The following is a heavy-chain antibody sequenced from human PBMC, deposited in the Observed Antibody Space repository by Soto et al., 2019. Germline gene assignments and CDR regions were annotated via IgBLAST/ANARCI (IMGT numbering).Heavy chain of an antibody. CDR2: ISAYNGNT. J-gene: IGHJ4*02. V-gene: IGHV1-18*01. Sequence: ASVKVSCKASGYTFTSYGIGWVRQAPGQGLEWMGWISAYNGNTNYAQKLQGRVTMTTDTSTSTAYMELRSLRSDDTAVYYCARDWVGQIVVVVAATSFDYWGQGTLVTVSS. CDR3: ARDWVGQIVVVVAATSFDY. CDR1: GYTFTSYG. D-gene: IGHD2-15*01.